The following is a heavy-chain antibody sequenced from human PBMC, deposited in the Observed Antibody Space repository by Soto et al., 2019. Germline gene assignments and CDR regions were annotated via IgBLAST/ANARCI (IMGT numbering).Heavy chain of an antibody. J-gene: IGHJ6*02. CDR3: ARVAMVRGVTGYYYGMDV. CDR2: IGSSTSYT. V-gene: IGHV3-21*01. Sequence: GGSLRLSCAASGFTFSSYSMNWVRQAPGKGLEWVSTIGSSTSYTYYADSVKGRFTISRDNARNSLYLQMNSLRAEDTAVYYCARVAMVRGVTGYYYGMDVWGQGTTVTVSS. CDR1: GFTFSSYS. D-gene: IGHD3-10*01.